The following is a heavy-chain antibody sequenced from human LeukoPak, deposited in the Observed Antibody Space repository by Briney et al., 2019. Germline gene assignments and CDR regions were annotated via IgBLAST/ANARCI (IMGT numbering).Heavy chain of an antibody. Sequence: TSSETLSLTCTVSGGSISSYYWSWIRQPPGKGLEWIGYIYYSGSTNHNPSLKSRVTISVDTSKNQFSLKLSSVTAADTAVYYCARDIGPYGDYGPWGQGTLVTVSS. J-gene: IGHJ5*02. V-gene: IGHV4-59*01. CDR3: ARDIGPYGDYGP. CDR2: IYYSGST. D-gene: IGHD4-17*01. CDR1: GGSISSYY.